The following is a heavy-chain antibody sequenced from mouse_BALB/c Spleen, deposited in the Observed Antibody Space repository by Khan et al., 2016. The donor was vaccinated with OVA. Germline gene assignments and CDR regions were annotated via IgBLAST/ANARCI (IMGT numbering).Heavy chain of an antibody. D-gene: IGHD4-1*01. Sequence: EVQLQESGPGLVKPSQSLSLTCSVTAYSITSGCYWNWIRQFPGNKLEWMGYISYDGINNYNPSLKNRISITRDTSKNQFFLKLNSVTTEDTATYYCARDETAPYYFDSWGQGTTLTVSS. V-gene: IGHV3-6*02. CDR2: ISYDGIN. CDR3: ARDETAPYYFDS. CDR1: AYSITSGCY. J-gene: IGHJ2*01.